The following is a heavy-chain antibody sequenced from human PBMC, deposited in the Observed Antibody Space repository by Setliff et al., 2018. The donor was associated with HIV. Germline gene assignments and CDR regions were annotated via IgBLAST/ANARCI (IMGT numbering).Heavy chain of an antibody. CDR1: GYTFINYA. J-gene: IGHJ5*02. CDR3: ARALYGDYGGDINWFDP. D-gene: IGHD4-17*01. Sequence: ASVKVSCKASGYTFINYATNWVRQAPGQGLEWMGWINTHTGSPTYALAFTGRFVFSVDTSVSTAYLQISSLKAEDTAVYYCARALYGDYGGDINWFDPWGQGTLVTVSS. V-gene: IGHV7-4-1*02. CDR2: INTHTGSP.